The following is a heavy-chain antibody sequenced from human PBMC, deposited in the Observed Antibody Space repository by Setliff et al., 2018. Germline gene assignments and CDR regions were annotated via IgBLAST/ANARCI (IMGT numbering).Heavy chain of an antibody. J-gene: IGHJ6*03. Sequence: KTSETLSLTCNVSGGSISSSSYYWGWIRQPPGKGLEWIATIYYSGSTYYNPSLKSRVTISVDTSENQFSVKLNSVTAADTAVYYCARHYGDSYSYYYIDVWGKGTTVTVSS. D-gene: IGHD4-17*01. CDR2: IYYSGST. CDR1: GGSISSSSYY. CDR3: ARHYGDSYSYYYIDV. V-gene: IGHV4-39*01.